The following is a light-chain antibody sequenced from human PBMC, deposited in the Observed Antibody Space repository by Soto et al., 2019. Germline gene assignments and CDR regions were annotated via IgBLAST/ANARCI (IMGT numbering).Light chain of an antibody. V-gene: IGKV1-39*01. Sequence: DIQMTQSPSSLSASVGDRVTITCRASQSISDDLNWYQQKPGKAPNLLIYASSILQSGVPSRFSGSGYGTDLTLTITSLQHEDFATYYCQQSRSTSLTFGGGTKVEVK. CDR3: QQSRSTSLT. CDR2: ASS. J-gene: IGKJ4*01. CDR1: QSISDD.